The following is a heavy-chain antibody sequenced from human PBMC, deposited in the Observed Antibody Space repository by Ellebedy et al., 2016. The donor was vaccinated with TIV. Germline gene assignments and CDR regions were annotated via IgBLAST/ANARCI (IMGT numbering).Heavy chain of an antibody. J-gene: IGHJ4*02. V-gene: IGHV5-51*01. D-gene: IGHD1-26*01. CDR1: GYTFSNYW. Sequence: GESLKISCKGSGYTFSNYWIAWVRHMPGKGLEWMGITYGGYSDSRYSPSFQGQVTISADKSISTAYLQWHSLRASDTAIYYCARRVYSGSYLFDYWGQGTLVTVSS. CDR3: ARRVYSGSYLFDY. CDR2: TYGGYSDS.